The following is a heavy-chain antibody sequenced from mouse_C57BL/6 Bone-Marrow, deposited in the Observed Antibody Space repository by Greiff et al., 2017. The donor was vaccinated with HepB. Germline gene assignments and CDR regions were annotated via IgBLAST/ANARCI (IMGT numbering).Heavy chain of an antibody. Sequence: EVQRVESGGGLVQPKGSLKLSCAASGFSFNTYAMNWVRQAPGKGLEWVARIRSKSNNYATYYADSVKDRFTISRDDSESMLYLQMNNLKTEDTAMYYCVRDYYGNYAMDYWGQGTSVTVSS. D-gene: IGHD1-2*01. V-gene: IGHV10-1*01. J-gene: IGHJ4*01. CDR3: VRDYYGNYAMDY. CDR1: GFSFNTYA. CDR2: IRSKSNNYAT.